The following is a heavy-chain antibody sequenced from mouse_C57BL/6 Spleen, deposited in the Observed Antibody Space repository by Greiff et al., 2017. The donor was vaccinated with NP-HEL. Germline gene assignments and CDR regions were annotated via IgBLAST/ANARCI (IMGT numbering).Heavy chain of an antibody. J-gene: IGHJ2*01. CDR3: ARGANWDGYFDY. V-gene: IGHV1-26*01. CDR1: GYTFTDYY. Sequence: EVKLLESGPELVKPGASVKISCKASGYTFTDYYMNWVKQSHGKSLEWIGDINPNNGGTSYNQKFKGKATLTADKSSSTAYMQLNSLTSEDSAVYFCARGANWDGYFDYWGQGTTLTVSS. D-gene: IGHD4-1*02. CDR2: INPNNGGT.